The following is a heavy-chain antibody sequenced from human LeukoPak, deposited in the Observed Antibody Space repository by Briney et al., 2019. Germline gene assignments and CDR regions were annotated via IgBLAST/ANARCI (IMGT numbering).Heavy chain of an antibody. CDR1: GFTFSSYG. Sequence: GRSLRLSCAAAGFTFSSYGMHWGSQAPSRWLGWVVVIWYDISNKYYTNYVKGRFTISRNKSKNTLYLLMNSLRAEDTAVYYCAKDLRDYYYYMAVWGKGTTVTDSS. CDR3: AKDLRDYYYYMAV. J-gene: IGHJ6*03. V-gene: IGHV3-33*03. CDR2: IWYDISNK.